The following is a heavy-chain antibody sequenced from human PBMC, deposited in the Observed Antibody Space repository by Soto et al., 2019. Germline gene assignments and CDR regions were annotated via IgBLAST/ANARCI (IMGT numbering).Heavy chain of an antibody. V-gene: IGHV3-74*01. CDR2: IDNAGTDS. J-gene: IGHJ6*04. CDR1: GFTLSGRS. D-gene: IGHD3-10*01. Sequence: EVQLVESGGGLVQPGGSLRLSCAASGFTLSGRSMHWVRQAPGKGLVWVSGIDNAGTDSTYADSVKGRFTSSRDNAKNMLYLQMNILRVEDTAVYYCARGWFGPDVWGKGTTVTGSS. CDR3: ARGWFGPDV.